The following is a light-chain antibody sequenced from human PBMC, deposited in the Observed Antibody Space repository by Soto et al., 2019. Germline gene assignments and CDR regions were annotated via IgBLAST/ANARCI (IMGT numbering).Light chain of an antibody. V-gene: IGKV3-20*01. Sequence: EIVLTQSPGTLSLSPGERATLSCRASQSVSSSYLAWYQQKPGQAPRLLIYGASSRATGIPDRFSGSGSGTDFTLTISRLEPEDFAVYCGQHYGSSPYTVGQGTKLEIK. CDR2: GAS. J-gene: IGKJ2*01. CDR3: QHYGSSPYT. CDR1: QSVSSSY.